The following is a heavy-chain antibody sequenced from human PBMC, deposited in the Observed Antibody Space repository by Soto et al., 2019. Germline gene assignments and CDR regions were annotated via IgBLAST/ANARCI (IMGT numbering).Heavy chain of an antibody. CDR3: ARILRDSQGWYHHDF. Sequence: QVQLQESGPGLMKPSETLSLTCTVSGGSIETFYWSWIRQPPGKGLEWIGYISNSGSTSYNPSLESRVTVSVDTAKNEFSLKLNSVTAADTATYYCARILRDSQGWYHHDFWGQGTLVTVAS. V-gene: IGHV4-59*01. J-gene: IGHJ4*02. D-gene: IGHD6-19*01. CDR2: ISNSGST. CDR1: GGSIETFY.